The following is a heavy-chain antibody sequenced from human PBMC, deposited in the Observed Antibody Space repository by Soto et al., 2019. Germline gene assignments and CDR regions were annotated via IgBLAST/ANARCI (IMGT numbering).Heavy chain of an antibody. V-gene: IGHV3-21*01. D-gene: IGHD4-4*01. J-gene: IGHJ3*01. CDR2: IGISIGYI. CDR1: GFSLSSYT. Sequence: EEQLVESGGGLVKPGGSLRLSCVASGFSLSSYTMSWVRQAPGKGLEWVSSIGISIGYIYYAESVTGRFTISRDNAQNSLFLEMNSLRAEDTALCFCGRNVLAVTEDAVDVWGQGTMVTVSS. CDR3: GRNVLAVTEDAVDV.